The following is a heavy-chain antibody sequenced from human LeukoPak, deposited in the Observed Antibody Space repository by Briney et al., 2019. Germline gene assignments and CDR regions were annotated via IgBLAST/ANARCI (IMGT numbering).Heavy chain of an antibody. V-gene: IGHV4-34*01. J-gene: IGHJ4*02. CDR3: ARVPLRFLEPFDY. CDR1: GGSFIGYY. D-gene: IGHD3-3*01. CDR2: INHSGGA. Sequence: SETLSLTCAVYGGSFIGYYWSWIRQPPGKGLEWIGEINHSGGANYNPSLKSRVTISADISKSQFSLKLGSVTPADTTVYYCARVPLRFLEPFDYWGQGTLVTVSS.